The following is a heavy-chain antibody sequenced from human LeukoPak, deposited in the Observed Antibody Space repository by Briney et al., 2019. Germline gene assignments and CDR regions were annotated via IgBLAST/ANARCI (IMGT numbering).Heavy chain of an antibody. CDR1: GYTFTGYY. D-gene: IGHD3-22*01. Sequence: GASVKVSCKASGYTFTGYYMHWVRQAPGQGLEWMGWINPNSGGTNYAQKFQGRVTMTRDTSISTAYMELSRLRSDDTAVYYCARGDYYDSSGYFRVPWFDPWGQGTLATVSS. J-gene: IGHJ5*02. V-gene: IGHV1-2*02. CDR2: INPNSGGT. CDR3: ARGDYYDSSGYFRVPWFDP.